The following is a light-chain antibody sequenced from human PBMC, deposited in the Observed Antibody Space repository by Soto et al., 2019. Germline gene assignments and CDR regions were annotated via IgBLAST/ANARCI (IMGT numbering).Light chain of an antibody. CDR1: HSLLHPNGNIY. Sequence: DIVMTQSPLSLSVTPGEPASISRRSNHSLLHPNGNIYLEWYLQKPGQSPQLLIYWTSNRASGVPDRFSGSGSGTDFTLKISRVEAEDVGVYYCMQSIQIPITFGQGTRLEIK. CDR2: WTS. V-gene: IGKV2-28*01. CDR3: MQSIQIPIT. J-gene: IGKJ5*01.